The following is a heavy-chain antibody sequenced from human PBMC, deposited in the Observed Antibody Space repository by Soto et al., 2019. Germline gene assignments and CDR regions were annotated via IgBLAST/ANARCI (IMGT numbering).Heavy chain of an antibody. D-gene: IGHD7-27*01. CDR2: IYKAGVT. V-gene: IGHV4-30-4*01. CDR3: ARGPSGDKVDY. Sequence: QVQLQESGPGLVKPSQTLSLTCPVYGGSISNANYSWSWIRQPPDKGLERIGHIYKAGVTYNNPSLPSPLTISVETANNQFSLQLRSVSAADTAVYYCARGPSGDKVDYRGEGTLVTVSS. CDR1: GGSISNANYS. J-gene: IGHJ4*02.